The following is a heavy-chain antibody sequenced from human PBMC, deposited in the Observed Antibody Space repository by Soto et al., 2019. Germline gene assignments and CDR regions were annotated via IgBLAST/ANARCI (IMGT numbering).Heavy chain of an antibody. CDR3: ARPSGARRRDFDY. CDR2: IIPILGIA. J-gene: IGHJ4*02. V-gene: IGHV1-69*02. CDR1: GGTFSSYT. D-gene: IGHD6-25*01. Sequence: QVQLVQSGAEVKKPGSSVTVSCTASGGTFSSYTISWVRQAPGQGLEWMGRIIPILGIANYAQKFQGRVTITADESTSTAYMELSSLRAEDTAVYYCARPSGARRRDFDYWGQGTLVTVSS.